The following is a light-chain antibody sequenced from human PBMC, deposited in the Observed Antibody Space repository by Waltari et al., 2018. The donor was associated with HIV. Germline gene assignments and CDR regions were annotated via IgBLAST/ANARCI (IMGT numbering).Light chain of an antibody. J-gene: IGKJ3*01. CDR2: SAS. CDR3: QQVKTYPLT. V-gene: IGKV1-9*01. CDR1: QDISTY. Sequence: DIQLTQSPSFLSASVGDRVIIPCRASQDISTYLAWYQQKPGKAPELLIYSASTLQSGVLSRFSGGGAVPEFTRTISSLQPEESATYVCQQVKTYPLTFGPGTKVDIK.